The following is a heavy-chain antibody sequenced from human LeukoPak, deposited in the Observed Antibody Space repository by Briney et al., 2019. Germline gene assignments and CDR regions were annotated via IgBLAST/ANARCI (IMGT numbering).Heavy chain of an antibody. CDR3: ARDQLAYRGYDTLFDY. Sequence: TGGSLRLSCAASGFTFNSYAIHWVRQAPGKGLEWVAVISYDGSNKYHADSVKGRFTISRDNSKNTLYLQLNSLRPEDTAVYYCARDQLAYRGYDTLFDYWGQGTLVTVSS. V-gene: IGHV3-30*04. CDR1: GFTFNSYA. J-gene: IGHJ4*02. CDR2: ISYDGSNK. D-gene: IGHD5-12*01.